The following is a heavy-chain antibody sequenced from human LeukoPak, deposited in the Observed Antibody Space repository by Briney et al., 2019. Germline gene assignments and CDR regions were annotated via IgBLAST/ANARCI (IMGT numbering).Heavy chain of an antibody. D-gene: IGHD3-10*01. V-gene: IGHV4-4*07. J-gene: IGHJ4*02. Sequence: PSETLSLTCTVSGGSINNYYWSWIRQAAGKGLEWIGRIYSSGSTKTNPSLKSRVTMSVDMLKNQFSLRLSSVTAADTAVYYCARGNNYGSFNDFWGQGTLVTVSS. CDR3: ARGNNYGSFNDF. CDR1: GGSINNYY. CDR2: IYSSGST.